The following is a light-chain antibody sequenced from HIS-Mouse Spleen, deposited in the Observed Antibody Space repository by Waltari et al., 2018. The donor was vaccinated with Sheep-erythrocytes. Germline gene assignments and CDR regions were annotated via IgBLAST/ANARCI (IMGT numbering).Light chain of an antibody. Sequence: QSALTQPPSASGSPGQSVTISCTGTSSDVGGFNYVSWYQQNPGKAPKLMIYDVSKRPSGVPDRFSGSKSGNTASLTISGLQAEDEADYYCCSYAGSYNHVFATGTKVTVL. CDR3: CSYAGSYNHV. J-gene: IGLJ1*01. CDR1: SSDVGGFNY. CDR2: DVS. V-gene: IGLV2-11*01.